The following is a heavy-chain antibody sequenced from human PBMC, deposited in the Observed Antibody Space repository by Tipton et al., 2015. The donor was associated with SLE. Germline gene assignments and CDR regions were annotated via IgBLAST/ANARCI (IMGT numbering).Heavy chain of an antibody. Sequence: GSLRLSCAASGFTFGSYWMHWVRQAPGKGLVWVSRINSDGSSTSYADSVKGRFTISRDNAKNTLYLQMNSLRAEDTAVYYCARGLGGRGDYFDYWGQGTLVTVSS. CDR1: GFTFGSYW. CDR2: INSDGSST. J-gene: IGHJ4*02. CDR3: ARGLGGRGDYFDY. V-gene: IGHV3-74*01. D-gene: IGHD3-3*01.